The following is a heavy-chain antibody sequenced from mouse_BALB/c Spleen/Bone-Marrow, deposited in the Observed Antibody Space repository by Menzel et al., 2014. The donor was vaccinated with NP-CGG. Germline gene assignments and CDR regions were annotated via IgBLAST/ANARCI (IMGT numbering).Heavy chain of an antibody. CDR1: GDSITSGY. CDR2: ISYSGST. Sequence: DVKLRESGPSLVKPSQTLSLTCSVTGDSITSGYWNWIRKFPGNKLEYMGYISYSGSTYYNPSLKSRISITRDTSKNQYYLQLNSVAIEDTATYYCARYKGYYDHDGDYFDYWGQGTTLTVSS. V-gene: IGHV3-8*02. D-gene: IGHD2-4*01. CDR3: ARYKGYYDHDGDYFDY. J-gene: IGHJ2*01.